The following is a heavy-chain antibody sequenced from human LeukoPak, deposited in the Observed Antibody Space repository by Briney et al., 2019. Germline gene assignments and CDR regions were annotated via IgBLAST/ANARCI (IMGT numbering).Heavy chain of an antibody. CDR1: GGSFSGYY. CDR2: IYYSGST. D-gene: IGHD5-12*01. V-gene: IGHV4-59*01. CDR3: ARARGFNWFDP. Sequence: PSETLSLTCAVYGGSFSGYYWSWIRQPPGEGLEWIGYIYYSGSTNYNPSLKSRVTISVDTSKNQFSLKLSSVTAADTAVYYCARARGFNWFDPWGQGTLVTVSS. J-gene: IGHJ5*02.